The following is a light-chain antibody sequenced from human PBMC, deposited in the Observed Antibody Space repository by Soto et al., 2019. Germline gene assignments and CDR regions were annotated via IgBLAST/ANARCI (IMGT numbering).Light chain of an antibody. CDR3: SSFTRSSLLVV. J-gene: IGLJ1*01. CDR2: EVS. V-gene: IGLV2-14*01. CDR1: SSDVGGYDY. Sequence: QSALTQPASVSGSPGQSITISCTGTSSDVGGYDYVSWYQQHPGKAPKLLIYEVSNRPSEVSYRFSASKSGNTASLTISGLQAEDEADYHCSSFTRSSLLVVFGTGTKLTVL.